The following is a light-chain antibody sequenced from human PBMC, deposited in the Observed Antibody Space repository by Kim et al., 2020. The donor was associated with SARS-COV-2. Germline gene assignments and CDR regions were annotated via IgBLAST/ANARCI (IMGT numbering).Light chain of an antibody. J-gene: IGKJ2*01. CDR2: MGS. CDR3: MQDLQTPYT. Sequence: DIVMTQSPLSLPVTPGEPASISCRSSQSLLHSNGYNYLDWYLQKPGQSPQLLIYMGSNRASGVPDRFSGSGSGTDFTLKIRRVEAEDVGVYYCMQDLQTPYTFGQGTKLEI. CDR1: QSLLHSNGYNY. V-gene: IGKV2-28*01.